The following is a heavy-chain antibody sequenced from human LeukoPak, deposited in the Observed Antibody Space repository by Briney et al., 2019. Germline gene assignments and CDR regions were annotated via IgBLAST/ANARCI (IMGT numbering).Heavy chain of an antibody. V-gene: IGHV1-18*01. CDR1: GYTFTSYG. CDR2: ISAYNGNT. J-gene: IGHJ4*02. CDR3: ARVPRMEYYFDY. Sequence: GASVKVSCKASGYTFTSYGISWLRQAPGQGLEWMGWISAYNGNTNYAQKLQGRATMTTDTSTSTAYMELRSLRSDDTAVYYCARVPRMEYYFDYWGQGTLVTVSS. D-gene: IGHD3-3*01.